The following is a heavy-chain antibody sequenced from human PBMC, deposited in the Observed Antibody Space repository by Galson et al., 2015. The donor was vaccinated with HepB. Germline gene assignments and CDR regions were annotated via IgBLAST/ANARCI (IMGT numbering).Heavy chain of an antibody. CDR2: IYTSGST. V-gene: IGHV4-61*02. Sequence: TLSLTCTVSGGSISSGSYYWSWIRQPAGKGLEWIGRIYTSGSTNYNPSLKSRVTMSVDTSKNQFSLKLSSVTAADTAVYYCARDPGVIYYLDYWGQGTLVTVSS. D-gene: IGHD2/OR15-2a*01. J-gene: IGHJ4*02. CDR3: ARDPGVIYYLDY. CDR1: GGSISSGSYY.